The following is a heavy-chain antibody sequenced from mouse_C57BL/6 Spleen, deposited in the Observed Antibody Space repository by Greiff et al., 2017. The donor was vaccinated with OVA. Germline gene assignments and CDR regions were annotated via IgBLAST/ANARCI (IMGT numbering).Heavy chain of an antibody. Sequence: EVKLVESEGGLVQPGSSLTLSCTASGFTFSDYYMAWVRQVPEKGLEWVANITYDGSRTYYLDSLKSRFIITRDNAKNILYLQMSSLNSEDTATYYCARGYYARDYWGQGTSVTVSS. CDR2: ITYDGSRT. J-gene: IGHJ4*01. V-gene: IGHV5-16*01. CDR3: ARGYYARDY. CDR1: GFTFSDYY.